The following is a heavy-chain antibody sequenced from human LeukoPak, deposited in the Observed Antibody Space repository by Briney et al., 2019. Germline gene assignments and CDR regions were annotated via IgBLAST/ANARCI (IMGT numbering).Heavy chain of an antibody. CDR3: AKITDAYGIVS. CDR2: IRGSVAGT. Sequence: PGRSLRLSCAASGFTFSSYCISWVRQAPGKGLEWVSSIRGSVAGTYYADSGKGRFPISRDNSKDTLYLQMNSLRAADPAVYYCAKITDAYGIVSWGQGPLVTVSS. CDR1: GFTFSSYC. D-gene: IGHD1-26*01. V-gene: IGHV3-23*01. J-gene: IGHJ4*02.